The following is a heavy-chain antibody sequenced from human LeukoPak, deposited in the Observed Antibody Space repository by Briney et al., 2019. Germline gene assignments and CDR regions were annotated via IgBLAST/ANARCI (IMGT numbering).Heavy chain of an antibody. V-gene: IGHV1-69*01. D-gene: IGHD5-18*01. CDR1: GGTFRSYA. CDR2: IIPIFGTA. CDR3: ARDQGYRYGYGDFDY. Sequence: AVKVSCKASGGTFRSYAISWVRQAPGQGLEWMGGIIPIFGTANYAQKFQGRVTITADESTSTAYMELSSLRSEDTAVYYCARDQGYRYGYGDFDYWGQGTLVTVSS. J-gene: IGHJ4*02.